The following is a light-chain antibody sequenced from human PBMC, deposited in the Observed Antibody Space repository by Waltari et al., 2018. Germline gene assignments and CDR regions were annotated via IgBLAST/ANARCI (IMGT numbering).Light chain of an antibody. CDR1: YSDVARYNY. CDR2: DVS. CDR3: CSYTDRSTYV. V-gene: IGLV2-14*03. Sequence: SALTQPASVPGSLGQSITIPRTGTYSDVARYNYVLWYKQHPGKAPKLVIFDVSNRPSGVSNRFSGSKSGNTASLSISGLQAEDEADYYCCSYTDRSTYVFGTGTKVTVL. J-gene: IGLJ1*01.